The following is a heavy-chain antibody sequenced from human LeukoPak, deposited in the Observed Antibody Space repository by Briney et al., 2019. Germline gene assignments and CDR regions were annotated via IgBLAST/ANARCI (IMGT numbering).Heavy chain of an antibody. J-gene: IGHJ6*02. CDR1: GYTLTELS. Sequence: ASVKVSCKVSGYTLTELSMHWVRQAPGKGLEWMGGFDPEDGETIYAQKFQGRVTITRDTSASTAYMELSSLRSEDTAVYYCARDLAYHYGSGSYYNVLGMDVWGQGTTVTVSS. D-gene: IGHD3-10*01. CDR2: FDPEDGET. V-gene: IGHV1-24*01. CDR3: ARDLAYHYGSGSYYNVLGMDV.